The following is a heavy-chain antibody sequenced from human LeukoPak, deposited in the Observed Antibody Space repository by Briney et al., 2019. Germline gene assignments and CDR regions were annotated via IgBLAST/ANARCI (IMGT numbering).Heavy chain of an antibody. CDR1: GGSISIYY. Sequence: ASETLSLTCTVSGGSISIYYWSWIRQPPGKGLEWIGYIYYSGSTNYNPSLKSRVTISVDTSKNQFSLKLSSVTAADTAVYYCARLFGIAAAGRNWFDPWGQGTLVTVSS. CDR3: ARLFGIAAAGRNWFDP. D-gene: IGHD6-13*01. V-gene: IGHV4-59*08. J-gene: IGHJ5*02. CDR2: IYYSGST.